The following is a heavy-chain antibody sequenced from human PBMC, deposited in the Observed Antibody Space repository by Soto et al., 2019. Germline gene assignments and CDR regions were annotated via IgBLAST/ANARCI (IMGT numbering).Heavy chain of an antibody. Sequence: QVQLAQSGAEVKKPGASVKFSCKASGYTLTDYYIHWVRQAPGRGLEWMGWINPKTGDTYSAQNFQGRVTTTRDTSIDTGYMELSRLQSDDTAVYYCARSSGSYSYYVMDVWGQGTTLTVSS. J-gene: IGHJ6*02. CDR2: INPKTGDT. CDR1: GYTLTDYY. V-gene: IGHV1-2*02. CDR3: ARSSGSYSYYVMDV. D-gene: IGHD1-26*01.